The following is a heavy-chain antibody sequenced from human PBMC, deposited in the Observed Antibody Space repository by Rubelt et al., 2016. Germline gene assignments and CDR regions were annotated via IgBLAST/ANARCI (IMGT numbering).Heavy chain of an antibody. CDR1: GFSLNTNGMC. Sequence: QVTLRESGPALVKPTETLTLTCTFSGFSLNTNGMCVSWIRQSPGKALEWLARIDWDDDKTYSTSLKTRLTISKDPSKNQVVLTMTNMDPVDTATYYCAHNAETGTSRKPLQYFDYWGQGTLVTVSS. J-gene: IGHJ4*02. CDR3: AHNAETGTSRKPLQYFDY. V-gene: IGHV2-70*15. D-gene: IGHD3-9*01. CDR2: IDWDDDK.